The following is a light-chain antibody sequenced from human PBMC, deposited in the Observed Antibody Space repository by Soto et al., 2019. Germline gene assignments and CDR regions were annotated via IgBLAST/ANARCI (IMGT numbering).Light chain of an antibody. J-gene: IGKJ5*01. CDR1: QSLVHSDGIAY. CDR3: MQGTHWPIT. V-gene: IGKV2-30*02. Sequence: DVVMTQSPLSLPVTLGQPASISCRSNQSLVHSDGIAYFSWFQQRPGRSPRRLIYKVSNRDSGVPAGFRGSGSVTDFEMKISKVEAEDVGVYYCMQGTHWPITFGQGTRLETK. CDR2: KVS.